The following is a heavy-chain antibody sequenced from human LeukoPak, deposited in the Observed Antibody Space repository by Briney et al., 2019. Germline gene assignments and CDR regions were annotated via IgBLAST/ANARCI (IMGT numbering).Heavy chain of an antibody. Sequence: SETLSLTCAVSGYSISSVYCWGWIREPPVKGLEWIGSIYHSGSTYYNPSLKSRVTISVDTSKNQFSLKLSSVTAADTAVYYCARHGTAPYYYPYYMAVWGKGTTVTVSS. CDR2: IYHSGST. V-gene: IGHV4-38-2*01. D-gene: IGHD1-14*01. CDR1: GYSISSVYC. J-gene: IGHJ6*03. CDR3: ARHGTAPYYYPYYMAV.